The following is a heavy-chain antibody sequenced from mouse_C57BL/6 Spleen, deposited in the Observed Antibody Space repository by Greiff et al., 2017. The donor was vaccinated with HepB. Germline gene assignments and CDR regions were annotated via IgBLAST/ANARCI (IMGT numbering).Heavy chain of an antibody. Sequence: VQLQQSGAELVMPGASVKLSCKASGYTFTSYWMHWVKQRPGQGLEWIGEIDPSDSYTNYNQKFKGKSTLTVDKSSSTAYMQLSSLTSEDSAVYYCARGEPITTVVALDYWGQGTTLTVSS. CDR1: GYTFTSYW. CDR2: IDPSDSYT. V-gene: IGHV1-69*01. CDR3: ARGEPITTVVALDY. J-gene: IGHJ2*01. D-gene: IGHD1-1*01.